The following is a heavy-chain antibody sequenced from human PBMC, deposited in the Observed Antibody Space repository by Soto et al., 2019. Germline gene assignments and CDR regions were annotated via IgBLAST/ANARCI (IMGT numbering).Heavy chain of an antibody. J-gene: IGHJ5*02. CDR1: GGSISSGGYY. Sequence: QVQLQESGPGLVKPSQTLSLTCTVSGGSISSGGYYWSWIRQHPGKGLEWIGYIYYSGSTYYNPSLKSRVTISVDTSKNQFSLKLSSVTAADTAVYYCARDRTVTTSEGHWFDPWGQGTLVTVSS. D-gene: IGHD4-17*01. V-gene: IGHV4-31*03. CDR2: IYYSGST. CDR3: ARDRTVTTSEGHWFDP.